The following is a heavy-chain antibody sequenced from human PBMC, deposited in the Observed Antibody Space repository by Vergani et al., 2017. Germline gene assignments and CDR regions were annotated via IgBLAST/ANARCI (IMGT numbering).Heavy chain of an antibody. CDR3: AEVVAGTTSFDY. CDR1: GFTFSSYA. CDR2: ISGSGGST. V-gene: IGHV3-23*01. J-gene: IGHJ4*02. Sequence: EVQLLESGGGLVQPGGSLRLSCAASGFTFSSYAMSWVRQAPGKGLEWVSAISGSGGSTYYADSVKGRFTISRDNSKNTLYLQMNSLRAEDTAVYYCAEVVAGTTSFDYWGQGTLVTVSS. D-gene: IGHD1-1*01.